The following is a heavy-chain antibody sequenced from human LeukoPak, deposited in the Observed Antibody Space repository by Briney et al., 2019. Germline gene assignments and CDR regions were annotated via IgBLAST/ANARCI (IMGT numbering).Heavy chain of an antibody. CDR3: ARHQYYYDSSGYYPDY. CDR2: VYYSGTT. CDR1: GGSISSSSYY. D-gene: IGHD3-22*01. Sequence: SETLSLTCTVSGGSISSSSYYWGLIRQPPGKGLEWIGSVYYSGTTSYNPSLKSRVTISVDTSKNQFSLKLSSVTAADTAVYYCARHQYYYDSSGYYPDYWGQGTLVTVSS. J-gene: IGHJ4*02. V-gene: IGHV4-39*01.